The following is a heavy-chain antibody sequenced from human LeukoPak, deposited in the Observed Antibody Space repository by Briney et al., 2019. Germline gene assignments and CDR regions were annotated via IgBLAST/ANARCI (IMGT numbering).Heavy chain of an antibody. CDR2: FDPEDGET. Sequence: ASVKVSCKVSGYTLTELSMHWVRQAPGKGLEWMGGFDPEDGETIYAQKFQGRVTITADESASTAYMELSSLRSEDTAVYYCARDNKWELFALDYWGQGTLVTVSS. V-gene: IGHV1-24*01. CDR1: GYTLTELS. CDR3: ARDNKWELFALDY. J-gene: IGHJ4*02. D-gene: IGHD1-26*01.